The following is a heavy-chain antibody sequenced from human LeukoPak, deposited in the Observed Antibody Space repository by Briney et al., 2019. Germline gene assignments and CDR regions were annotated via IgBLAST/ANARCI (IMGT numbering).Heavy chain of an antibody. J-gene: IGHJ5*02. CDR2: ISSSGTPK. D-gene: IGHD6-13*01. CDR3: ARRRKDSSSWLTYNWFDP. CDR1: GFIFSDYY. Sequence: PGGSLRLSCGASGFIFSDYYMSWIRQAPGKGLEWISYISSSGTPKYYADSVKGRFTISRDNAKISLYLQMNSLRAEDTAVYYCARRRKDSSSWLTYNWFDPWGQGTLVTVSS. V-gene: IGHV3-11*04.